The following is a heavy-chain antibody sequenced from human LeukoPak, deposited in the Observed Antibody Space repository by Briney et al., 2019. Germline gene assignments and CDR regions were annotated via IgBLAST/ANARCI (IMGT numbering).Heavy chain of an antibody. CDR3: ARGSRQPYYYGSGSYYCDY. V-gene: IGHV1-2*04. J-gene: IGHJ4*02. D-gene: IGHD3-10*01. CDR2: INPNSGGT. Sequence: APVKVSCKASGYTFTGYYMHWVRQAPGQGLEWMRWINPNSGGTNYAQKFQGWVTMTRDTSISTAYMELNRLRSDDTAVYYCARGSRQPYYYGSGSYYCDYWGQGTLVTVSS. CDR1: GYTFTGYY.